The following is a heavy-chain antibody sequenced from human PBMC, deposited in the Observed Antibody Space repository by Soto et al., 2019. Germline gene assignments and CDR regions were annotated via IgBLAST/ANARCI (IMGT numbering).Heavy chain of an antibody. CDR1: GYTFTSYG. D-gene: IGHD4-17*01. Sequence: ASVKVSCKASGYTFTSYGISWVRQAPGQGLEWMGWISAYNGNTNYAQKLQGRVTMTTETSTSTAYMELRSLRSDDPAVYYCAIDPTPTVTTKMGPRSFDYWGQGTLVTVSS. CDR2: ISAYNGNT. J-gene: IGHJ4*02. CDR3: AIDPTPTVTTKMGPRSFDY. V-gene: IGHV1-18*01.